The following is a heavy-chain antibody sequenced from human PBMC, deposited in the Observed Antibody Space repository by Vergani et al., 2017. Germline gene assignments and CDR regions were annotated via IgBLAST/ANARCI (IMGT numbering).Heavy chain of an antibody. D-gene: IGHD2-15*01. CDR2: INTGNGNT. CDR3: ARDSRPIGYCSGGSCYSHFDY. J-gene: IGHJ4*02. V-gene: IGHV1-3*04. Sequence: QVQLVQSGAEVKKPGASVKVSCKASGYTFTSYAMHWVRQAPGQRLEWMGWINTGNGNTKYSQKFQGRVTITRDTSASTAYMELSSLRSEDTAVYYCARDSRPIGYCSGGSCYSHFDYWGQGTLVTVSS. CDR1: GYTFTSYA.